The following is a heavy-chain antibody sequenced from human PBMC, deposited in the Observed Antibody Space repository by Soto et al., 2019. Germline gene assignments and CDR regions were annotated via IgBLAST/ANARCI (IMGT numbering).Heavy chain of an antibody. J-gene: IGHJ6*02. CDR3: ARCPQPPDTADPSAVDV. D-gene: IGHD5-18*01. CDR1: GGTFSRSG. V-gene: IGHV1-69*18. Sequence: QVQLVQYGTEVKKPGASVKVSCKASGGTFSRSGFHWVRQAPGQGLEWMGMIVPSVDTTNYAQKFQARVTISADQFTSPVYMELRSLRSEDTAVYYCARCPQPPDTADPSAVDVWGQGTRVIVSS. CDR2: IVPSVDTT.